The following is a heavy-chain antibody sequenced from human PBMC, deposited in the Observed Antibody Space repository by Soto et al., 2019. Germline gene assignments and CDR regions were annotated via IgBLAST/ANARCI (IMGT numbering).Heavy chain of an antibody. Sequence: SETLSLTCAVYGGSFSGYYWSWIRQPPGKGLEWIGEINHSGSTNYNPSLKSRVTISVDTSKNQFSLKLSSVTAADTAVYYCAXLTAYSKPRDYYYYGMXVWGQGTTVTVSS. CDR2: INHSGST. V-gene: IGHV4-34*01. J-gene: IGHJ6*02. D-gene: IGHD6-13*01. CDR3: AXLTAYSKPRDYYYYGMXV. CDR1: GGSFSGYY.